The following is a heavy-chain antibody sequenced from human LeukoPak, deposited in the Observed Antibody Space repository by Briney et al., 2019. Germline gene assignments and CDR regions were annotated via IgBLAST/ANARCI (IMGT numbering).Heavy chain of an antibody. CDR2: INGDGRTT. J-gene: IGHJ3*02. CDR3: VRDFADAFDI. V-gene: IGHV3-74*01. Sequence: GGSLRLSFAAPGRTFSVYWMHWGRPAPGEGLVWVSRINGDGRTTNYADSVKGRFTISRDNAKKTLYLQMNSLRVEDTAVYYCVRDFADAFDIWGQGSMVTVSS. CDR1: GRTFSVYW.